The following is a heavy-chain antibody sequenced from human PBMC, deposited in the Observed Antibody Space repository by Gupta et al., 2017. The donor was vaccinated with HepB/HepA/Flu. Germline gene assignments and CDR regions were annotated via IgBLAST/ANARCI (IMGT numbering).Heavy chain of an antibody. V-gene: IGHV1-69*01. Sequence: QVQLVQSGAEVKKPGSSVKVSCKASGGTFSSYAISWVRQAPGQGLEWMGGIIPIFGTANYAQKFQGRVTITADESTSTAYMELSSLRSEDTAVYYCARGEEGRPAAIAEHIYYFDYWGQGTLVTVSS. J-gene: IGHJ4*02. D-gene: IGHD2-2*01. CDR1: GGTFSSYA. CDR3: ARGEEGRPAAIAEHIYYFDY. CDR2: IIPIFGTA.